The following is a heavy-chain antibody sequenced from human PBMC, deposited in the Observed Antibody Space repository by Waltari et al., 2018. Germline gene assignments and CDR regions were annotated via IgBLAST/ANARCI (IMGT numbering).Heavy chain of an antibody. CDR2: INTKGGTT. Sequence: EMQLVESGGDLVQPGGSLRLSCEAFGFGFGYYLMHWVRQAPGGGLGWDERINTKGGTTNYADSVTGRFTISRDNPKNMLYLQMDSLGAQDTAVYYCVKEGVAPGGSDFFDHWGQGTLVTVSP. CDR3: VKEGVAPGGSDFFDH. V-gene: IGHV3-74*01. CDR1: GFGFGYYL. J-gene: IGHJ4*02. D-gene: IGHD3-3*01.